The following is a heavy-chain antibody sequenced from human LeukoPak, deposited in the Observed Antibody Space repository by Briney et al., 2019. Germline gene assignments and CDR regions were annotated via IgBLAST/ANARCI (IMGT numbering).Heavy chain of an antibody. CDR1: GGSISSSKW. Sequence: SETLSLTCAVSGGSISSSKWWSWVRQPPGKGLEWIAEMFHSGSSNYSPSLKSRVTISVDTSKNQFSLKLSSVTAADTAVYYCASCHCSGGSCYSIGYFQHWGQGTLVTVSS. J-gene: IGHJ1*01. D-gene: IGHD2-15*01. CDR3: ASCHCSGGSCYSIGYFQH. CDR2: MFHSGSS. V-gene: IGHV4-4*02.